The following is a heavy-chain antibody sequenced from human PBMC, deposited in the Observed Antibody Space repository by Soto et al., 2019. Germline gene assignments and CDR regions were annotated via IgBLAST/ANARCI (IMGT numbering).Heavy chain of an antibody. V-gene: IGHV4-31*03. CDR1: GASISSGAYF. CDR2: IYYSVST. J-gene: IGHJ6*02. Sequence: QVQLQGSGPRLVKPSQTLSLTCSVSGASISSGAYFWTWIRHHPGNGLEWLGDIYYSVSTSHTYPNPSHQSRVTISVDTSKILFSLRLTSVTAADTATYYCARDKGPDTYGQTRIRDYSYAMDVWGQGTTVIVSS. D-gene: IGHD5-18*01. CDR3: ARDKGPDTYGQTRIRDYSYAMDV.